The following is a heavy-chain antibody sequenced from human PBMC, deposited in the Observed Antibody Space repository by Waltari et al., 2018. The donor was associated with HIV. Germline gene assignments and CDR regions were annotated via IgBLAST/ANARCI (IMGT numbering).Heavy chain of an antibody. V-gene: IGHV4-4*02. D-gene: IGHD2-2*01. CDR1: GGSISSSNW. J-gene: IGHJ3*02. Sequence: QVQLQESGPGLVKPSGTLALTCAVSGGSISSSNWWSWVRQPPGKGLEWIGGVYPSGNTNYNPSLNSRVTISLDKSKNQFSLKLSSVTAADTAIYHCARDRAIVIVPAARSAFDIWGQGTMVTVSS. CDR3: ARDRAIVIVPAARSAFDI. CDR2: VYPSGNT.